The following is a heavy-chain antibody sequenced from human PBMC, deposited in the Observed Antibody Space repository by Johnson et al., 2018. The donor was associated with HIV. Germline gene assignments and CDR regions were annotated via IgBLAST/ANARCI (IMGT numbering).Heavy chain of an antibody. CDR1: GFTFSSYW. J-gene: IGHJ3*02. Sequence: EVQLVESGGGLVQPGGSLRLSCAASGFTFSSYWMSWVRQAPGKGLEWAANIKQDGSEKYSVASVKGRFIISRDNANNSLYLQMNSLRAEDTAVYYCAERSPILRAFDIWGQGTMVTVSS. CDR3: AERSPILRAFDI. V-gene: IGHV3-7*03. CDR2: IKQDGSEK.